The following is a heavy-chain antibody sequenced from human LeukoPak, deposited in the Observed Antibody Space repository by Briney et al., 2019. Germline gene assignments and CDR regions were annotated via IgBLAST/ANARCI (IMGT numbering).Heavy chain of an antibody. J-gene: IGHJ4*02. CDR1: GFTFSSYG. V-gene: IGHV3-30*02. Sequence: PGGSLRLSCTACGFTFSSYGMHWVRQAPGKGLEWVAFIRYDGSNKYYADSVKGRFTISRDNSKNSLYLQMNSLRTEDTALYYCAKDILAAAGTLSDYFDYWGQGTLVTVSS. CDR3: AKDILAAAGTLSDYFDY. D-gene: IGHD6-13*01. CDR2: IRYDGSNK.